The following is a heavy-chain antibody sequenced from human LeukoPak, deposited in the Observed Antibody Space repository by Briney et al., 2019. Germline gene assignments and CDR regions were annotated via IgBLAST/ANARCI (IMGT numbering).Heavy chain of an antibody. CDR1: GGSISSGDYY. J-gene: IGHJ3*02. Sequence: SETLSLTCTVSGGSISSGDYYWSWIRQPPGKGLEWIGYIYYSGSTYYNPSLKSRLTISVDTSKNQFSLKLSSVTAADTAVYYCARYYGSGSYYPDAFDIWGQGTMVTVSS. CDR3: ARYYGSGSYYPDAFDI. D-gene: IGHD3-10*01. CDR2: IYYSGST. V-gene: IGHV4-30-4*01.